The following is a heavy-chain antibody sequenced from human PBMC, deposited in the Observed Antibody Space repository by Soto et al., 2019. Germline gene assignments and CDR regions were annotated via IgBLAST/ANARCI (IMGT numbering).Heavy chain of an antibody. CDR1: VFTFSSYA. D-gene: IGHD2-21*02. V-gene: IGHV3-23*01. J-gene: IGHJ4*02. CDR2: ITSSGYST. Sequence: GGSLVVSCAASVFTFSSYAMTWVRQAPGKGLEWVSSITSSGYSTYYADSVKGRFTVSRDNSRNTMYLQMNKLSAEDTALYYCAKGSVVVAAKFDSWGQGTMVTVSS. CDR3: AKGSVVVAAKFDS.